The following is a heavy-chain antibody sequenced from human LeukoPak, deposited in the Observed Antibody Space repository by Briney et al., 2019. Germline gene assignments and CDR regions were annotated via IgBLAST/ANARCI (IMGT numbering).Heavy chain of an antibody. Sequence: GGSLRLSCAASGFTFSRYWMSWVRQVPRKGLEWVANIKQGGGEIYYVDSVKGRFTISRDNAKNSLYLQMNNLRAEDTAVYYCARDKGDYDTGGSLFVFGGQGTLVTVSP. J-gene: IGHJ4*02. V-gene: IGHV3-7*03. CDR1: GFTFSRYW. CDR3: ARDKGDYDTGGSLFVF. D-gene: IGHD3-22*01. CDR2: IKQGGGEI.